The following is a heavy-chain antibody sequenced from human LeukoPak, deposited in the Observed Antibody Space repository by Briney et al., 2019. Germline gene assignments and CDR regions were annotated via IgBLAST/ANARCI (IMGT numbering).Heavy chain of an antibody. V-gene: IGHV3-33*06. D-gene: IGHD3-22*01. CDR1: GFTFSSYG. J-gene: IGHJ4*02. CDR2: IWYDGSNK. Sequence: GRSLRLSCAASGFTFSSYGMHWVRQAPGKGLEWVAVIWYDGSNKYYADSVKGRFTISRDNSKNTLYLQMNSLRAEDTAVYYCAKDSEDGDYYDSSGYPDWWGQGTLVTVSS. CDR3: AKDSEDGDYYDSSGYPDW.